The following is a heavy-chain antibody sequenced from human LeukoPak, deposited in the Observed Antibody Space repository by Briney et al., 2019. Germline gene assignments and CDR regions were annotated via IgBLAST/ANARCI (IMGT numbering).Heavy chain of an antibody. D-gene: IGHD6-19*01. V-gene: IGHV3-30-3*01. J-gene: IGHJ4*02. Sequence: HPGGSLRLSCAASGFTFSSYAMHWVRQAPGKGLEWVAVISCDGSNKYYADSVKGRFTITRDNSKNTLYLQMNSLRAEDTAVYYCARDLGEAVAGYYFDYWGQGTLVTVSS. CDR1: GFTFSSYA. CDR2: ISCDGSNK. CDR3: ARDLGEAVAGYYFDY.